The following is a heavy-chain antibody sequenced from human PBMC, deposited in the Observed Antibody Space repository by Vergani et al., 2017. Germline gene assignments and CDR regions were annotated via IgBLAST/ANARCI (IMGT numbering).Heavy chain of an antibody. D-gene: IGHD5-12*01. CDR1: RFTFNNYA. V-gene: IGHV3-23*01. CDR3: AKANPRNSGYDYLYYYHAMDV. CDR2: ISGSGDNT. Sequence: EVQLLESGGGLVQPGGSLRLSCAASRFTFNNYAMTWVRQAPGKGLEWVSSISGSGDNTYYADSVKGRFTVSRDNSKNTLYLRMSSLRVDDTAVYYCAKANPRNSGYDYLYYYHAMDVWGQGTTVTVSS. J-gene: IGHJ6*02.